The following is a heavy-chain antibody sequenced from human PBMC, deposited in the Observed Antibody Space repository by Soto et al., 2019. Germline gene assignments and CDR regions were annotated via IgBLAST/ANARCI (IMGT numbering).Heavy chain of an antibody. J-gene: IGHJ4*02. V-gene: IGHV4-34*01. Sequence: PSETLSLTCAVYGGSFSGYYWSWIRQPPGKGLEWIGEINHSGSTNYNPSLKSRVTISVDTSKNQFSLKLSSVTAADTAVYYCARGGYSGYDVDYWGQGTLVPVSS. D-gene: IGHD5-12*01. CDR3: ARGGYSGYDVDY. CDR2: INHSGST. CDR1: GGSFSGYY.